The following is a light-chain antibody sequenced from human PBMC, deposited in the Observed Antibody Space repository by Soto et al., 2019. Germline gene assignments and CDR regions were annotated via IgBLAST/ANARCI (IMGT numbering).Light chain of an antibody. Sequence: EIVLTQSPATLSLSPGERATLSCRASQSVSRYLAWYQQKHGPAPRLLIYDASNRATGIPARFSGSGSGTDFTLTISSLEPEDFAVYYCQQRSNWPPITFGQGTRLE. CDR1: QSVSRY. V-gene: IGKV3-11*01. CDR2: DAS. J-gene: IGKJ5*01. CDR3: QQRSNWPPIT.